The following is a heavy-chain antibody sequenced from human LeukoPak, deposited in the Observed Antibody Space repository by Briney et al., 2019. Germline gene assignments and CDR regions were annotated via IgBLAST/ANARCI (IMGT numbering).Heavy chain of an antibody. CDR3: ARGGFLDSYTGFDY. D-gene: IGHD3/OR15-3a*01. J-gene: IGHJ4*02. Sequence: SETLSLTCTVSGGSISSYYWSRIRQPPGKGLEWIGYIYYSGSTNYNPSLKSRVTISVDTSKNRFSLKLSSVTAADTAVYYCARGGFLDSYTGFDYWGQGTLVTVSS. V-gene: IGHV4-59*01. CDR2: IYYSGST. CDR1: GGSISSYY.